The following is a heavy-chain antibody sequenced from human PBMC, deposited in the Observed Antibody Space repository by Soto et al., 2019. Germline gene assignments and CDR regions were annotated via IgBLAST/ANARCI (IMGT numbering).Heavy chain of an antibody. J-gene: IGHJ3*02. CDR2: ISWNSGSI. V-gene: IGHV3-9*01. Sequence: GGSLRLSCAASGFTFDDYAMHWVRQAPGKGLEWVSGISWNSGSIGYADSVKGRFTISRDNAKNSLYLQMNSLRAEDTALYYCEKDESYDLPPDTFDIWGQGTMVTVSS. CDR3: EKDESYDLPPDTFDI. D-gene: IGHD3-3*01. CDR1: GFTFDDYA.